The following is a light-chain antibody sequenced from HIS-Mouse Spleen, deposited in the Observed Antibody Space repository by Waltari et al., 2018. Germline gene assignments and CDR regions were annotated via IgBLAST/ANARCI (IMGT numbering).Light chain of an antibody. CDR1: SSDVGGYNY. CDR2: EVS. J-gene: IGLJ2*01. V-gene: IGLV2-14*01. CDR3: SSYTSSSTLYVV. Sequence: QSALTQPASVSGSPGQSITISCTGTSSDVGGYNYVSWYQQHPGKAPKPMIYEVSNRPSGVSNRFSGSKSGNTACLTISGLQAEDEADYYCSSYTSSSTLYVVFGGGTKLTFL.